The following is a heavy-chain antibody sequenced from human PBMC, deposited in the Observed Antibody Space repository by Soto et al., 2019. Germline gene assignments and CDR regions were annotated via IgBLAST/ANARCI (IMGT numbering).Heavy chain of an antibody. J-gene: IGHJ4*02. CDR2: IYPGDSDT. CDR1: GYSFTNYW. CDR3: ASTGESGYYFEP. V-gene: IGHV5-51*01. Sequence: GESLKISRKGSGYSFTNYWIAWVRQMAGRGLEWMGIIYPGDSDTRYSPSFQGQVTISADKSISTAYLQWSSLKASDTAIYYCASTGESGYYFEPWGQGTLVTVSS. D-gene: IGHD3-10*01.